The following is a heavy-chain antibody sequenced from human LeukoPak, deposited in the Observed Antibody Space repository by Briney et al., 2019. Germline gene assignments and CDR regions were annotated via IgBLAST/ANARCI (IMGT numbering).Heavy chain of an antibody. J-gene: IGHJ6*03. CDR2: IYHSGST. Sequence: SETLSLTCTVSGYSISRGYYWGWIRQSPGKGLEWIASIYHSGSTYYSPPLKSRVTISVDTSKNQFSLKLSSVTAADTAVYYCAGGAMVIGYYYYYMDVWGKGTTVTVSS. D-gene: IGHD5-18*01. CDR3: AGGAMVIGYYYYYMDV. V-gene: IGHV4-38-2*02. CDR1: GYSISRGYY.